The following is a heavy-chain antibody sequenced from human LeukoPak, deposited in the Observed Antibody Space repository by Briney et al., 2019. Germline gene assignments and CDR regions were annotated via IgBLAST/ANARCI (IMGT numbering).Heavy chain of an antibody. V-gene: IGHV3-23*01. CDR3: AKQLGYCSDGSCYFPY. CDR2: ISNNGGYT. J-gene: IGHJ4*02. CDR1: GFTFSSSA. Sequence: GGSLRLSCAASGFTFSSSAMSWVRQAPGKGLEWASAISNNGGYTYYADSVQGRFTISRDNSKSTLCLQMNSLRAEDTAVYYCAKQLGYCSDGSCYFPYWGQGTLSPSPQ. D-gene: IGHD2-15*01.